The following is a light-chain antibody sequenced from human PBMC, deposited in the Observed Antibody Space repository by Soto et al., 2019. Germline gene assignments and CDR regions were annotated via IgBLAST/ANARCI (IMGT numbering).Light chain of an antibody. CDR2: KAS. CDR3: QQYNSYLYT. J-gene: IGKJ2*01. Sequence: DIQMTQSPSTLSASVGDRVTITCRASQSISSWLAWYQQKPGKAPKLLIYKASSLESGVPSRFSGSGSGTAFNLTISSLQPDDFATYYCQQYNSYLYTFGQGTKLEIK. CDR1: QSISSW. V-gene: IGKV1-5*03.